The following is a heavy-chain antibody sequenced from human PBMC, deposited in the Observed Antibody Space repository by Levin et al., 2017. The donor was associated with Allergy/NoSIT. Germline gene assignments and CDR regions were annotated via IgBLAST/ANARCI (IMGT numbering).Heavy chain of an antibody. V-gene: IGHV4-34*01. CDR1: GGSFTYNY. CDR3: ARGYHCSDQVCHRVFDV. CDR2: IFHDEVT. Sequence: SETLSLDCTLSGGSFTYNYWSWIRQPPGKGLEWIGQIFHDEVTEYNPSLQSRVTISLDTSKNQFSLRLNSLTAADTAMYYCARGYHCSDQVCHRVFDVWGQGTMVNVSS. D-gene: IGHD2-8*02. J-gene: IGHJ3*01.